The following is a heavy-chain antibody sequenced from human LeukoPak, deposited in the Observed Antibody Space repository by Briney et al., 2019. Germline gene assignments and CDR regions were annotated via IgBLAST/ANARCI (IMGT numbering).Heavy chain of an antibody. Sequence: SETLSLTCAVYGGSFSNYYWSWIRHPPGKGLEWIGEVHPYGHSNYNPSLESRVTISIDRSKNQLSLKIGSVTAADTAVYYCSRGRDQSKTGDFWGQGTLVTVSS. CDR2: VHPYGHS. J-gene: IGHJ4*02. CDR3: SRGRDQSKTGDF. D-gene: IGHD5-24*01. V-gene: IGHV4-34*01. CDR1: GGSFSNYY.